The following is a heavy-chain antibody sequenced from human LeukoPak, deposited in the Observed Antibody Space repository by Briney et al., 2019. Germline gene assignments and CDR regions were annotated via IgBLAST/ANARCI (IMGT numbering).Heavy chain of an antibody. J-gene: IGHJ4*02. Sequence: GGALRLSCEASGFTFSSHAMSWVRQAPGKGLEWVSSISASDDSTSHADSVKGRFTMSRDRSKNTLYLQMNSLRVEDTAVYYCAKGWGVFDYWGQGTLVTVSS. D-gene: IGHD3-10*01. CDR1: GFTFSSHA. V-gene: IGHV3-23*01. CDR3: AKGWGVFDY. CDR2: ISASDDST.